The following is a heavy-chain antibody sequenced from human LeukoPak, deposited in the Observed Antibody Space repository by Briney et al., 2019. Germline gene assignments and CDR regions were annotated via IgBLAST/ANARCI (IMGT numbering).Heavy chain of an antibody. CDR2: IYYTGST. Sequence: PSETLSLTCTVSGGSISSYYWSWIRQPPGKGLEWIGYIYYTGSTDYNPSLKSRVTISVDTSKDQFSLKLSSVTAADTAVYYCAREDNSGWFDYWGQGTLVTVSS. J-gene: IGHJ4*02. V-gene: IGHV4-59*01. CDR1: GGSISSYY. CDR3: AREDNSGWFDY. D-gene: IGHD5-12*01.